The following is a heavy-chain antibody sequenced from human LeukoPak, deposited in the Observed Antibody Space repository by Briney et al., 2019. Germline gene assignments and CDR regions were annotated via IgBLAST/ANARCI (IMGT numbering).Heavy chain of an antibody. V-gene: IGHV4-4*07. J-gene: IGHJ4*02. CDR1: GGSISSYY. CDR3: ARVAYYDFWSGYSGGEDY. CDR2: IYTSGST. D-gene: IGHD3-3*01. Sequence: SETLSLTCTVSGGSISSYYWSWIRQPAGKGLEWIGRIYTSGSTNYNPSLKSRVTMSVGTSKNQFSLKLSSVTAADTAVYYCARVAYYDFWSGYSGGEDYWGQGTLVTVSS.